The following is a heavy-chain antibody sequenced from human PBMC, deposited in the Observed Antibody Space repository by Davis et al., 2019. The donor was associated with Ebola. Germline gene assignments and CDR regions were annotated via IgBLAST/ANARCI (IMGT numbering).Heavy chain of an antibody. Sequence: SETLSLTCTVSGGSISSSSYYWGWIRQPPGKGLEWIGSIYYSGSTYYNPSLKSRVTISVDTSKNQFSLKLSSVTAADTAVYYCARRVNKQYWYFDLWAVAPWSLFPQ. CDR2: IYYSGST. D-gene: IGHD3-10*01. CDR3: ARRVNKQYWYFDL. CDR1: GGSISSSSYY. J-gene: IGHJ2*01. V-gene: IGHV4-39*01.